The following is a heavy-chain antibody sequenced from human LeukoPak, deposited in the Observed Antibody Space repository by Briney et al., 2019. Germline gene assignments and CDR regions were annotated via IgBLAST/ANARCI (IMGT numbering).Heavy chain of an antibody. CDR1: GFTFSSYA. V-gene: IGHV3-30-3*01. Sequence: GGSLRLSCAASGFTFSSYAMHWVRQAPGKGLEWVAVISYDGSSKYYADSVKGRFTISRDNSKNTLYLQMNSLRAEDTAVYYCARALDFWSGYPDYWGQGTLVTVSS. D-gene: IGHD3-3*01. CDR3: ARALDFWSGYPDY. CDR2: ISYDGSSK. J-gene: IGHJ4*02.